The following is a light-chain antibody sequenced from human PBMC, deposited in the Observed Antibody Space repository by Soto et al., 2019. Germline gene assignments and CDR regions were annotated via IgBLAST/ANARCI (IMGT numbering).Light chain of an antibody. V-gene: IGLV2-14*01. CDR3: FSYTTSSTMV. CDR1: SSDVGGYNH. CDR2: EVS. Sequence: QSALTQPASVSGSPGQSITISCTGTSSDVGGYNHVSWYQQHPAKAPKLMIYEVSNRPSGVSHPFSGSKSGNTASLTISGLKDEDEDDYYCFSYTTSSTMVFGGGTKLTVL. J-gene: IGLJ3*02.